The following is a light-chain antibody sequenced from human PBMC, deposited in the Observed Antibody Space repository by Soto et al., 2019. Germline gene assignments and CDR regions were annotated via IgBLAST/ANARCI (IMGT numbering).Light chain of an antibody. Sequence: EIVLTQSPGILSLSPGERATLSCRASQSVSSSYLAWYQQKPGQAPRLLIYGASSRATGIPDRFSGSGPGTDFTLTISRLEPEDFAVYYCQQYGSSPRITFGQGTRLEIK. CDR2: GAS. V-gene: IGKV3-20*01. CDR3: QQYGSSPRIT. J-gene: IGKJ5*01. CDR1: QSVSSSY.